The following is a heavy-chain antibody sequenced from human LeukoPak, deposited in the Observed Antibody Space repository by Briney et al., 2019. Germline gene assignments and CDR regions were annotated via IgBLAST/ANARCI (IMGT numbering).Heavy chain of an antibody. D-gene: IGHD4-23*01. CDR1: GFTFSSSA. V-gene: IGHV3-23*01. CDR3: ARDRSTVAAWVDY. Sequence: GGSLRLSCAASGFTFSSSAMSWVRQAPGKGLEWVSNISGGGSGGSTYYADSVKGRFTISRGNAKNSLYLQMNSLRAEDTAVYYCARDRSTVAAWVDYWGQGTLVTVSS. CDR2: ISGGGSGGST. J-gene: IGHJ4*02.